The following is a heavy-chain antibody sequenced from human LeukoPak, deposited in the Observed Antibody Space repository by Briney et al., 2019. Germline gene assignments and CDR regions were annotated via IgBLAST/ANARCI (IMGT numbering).Heavy chain of an antibody. D-gene: IGHD4-23*01. CDR2: ITAYNGNT. J-gene: IGHJ4*02. CDR3: ARQGYGGHSQGAADY. V-gene: IGHV1-18*01. CDR1: GYTFTNYS. Sequence: ASVRVSCKASGYTFTNYSFSWVRQAPGEGLEWMGWITAYNGNTNYAQKLQGRVTMTTDTSTSTAYMELRSLRSDDTAVYYCARQGYGGHSQGAADYWGQGTLVTVPS.